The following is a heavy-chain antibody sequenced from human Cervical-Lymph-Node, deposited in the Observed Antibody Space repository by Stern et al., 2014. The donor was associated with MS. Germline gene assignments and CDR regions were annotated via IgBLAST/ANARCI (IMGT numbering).Heavy chain of an antibody. V-gene: IGHV1-69*01. CDR2: IIPIFGTA. J-gene: IGHJ6*02. CDR1: GGTFSSYA. D-gene: IGHD1-26*01. CDR3: GRGELKEGLVRGMDV. Sequence: QVQLVQSGAEVKKPGSSVKVSCKASGGTFSSYAIRWVRQAPGQGLEWMGGIIPIFGTANYAQKFQGRVTITAAESTTTDYMELSSLRSEDTAVYYCGRGELKEGLVRGMDVWGQGTTVTVSS.